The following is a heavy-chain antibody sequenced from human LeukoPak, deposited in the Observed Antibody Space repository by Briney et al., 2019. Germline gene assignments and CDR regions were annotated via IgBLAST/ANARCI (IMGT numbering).Heavy chain of an antibody. CDR3: ASGIEVGPIYFDY. CDR1: GFTVSSKY. D-gene: IGHD6-19*01. J-gene: IGHJ4*02. V-gene: IGHV3-66*01. CDR2: IYSGGNT. Sequence: PGGSLRLSCAASGFTVSSKYMSWVRQAPGKGLEWVSVIYSGGNTYYADSVKGRFTISRDNSKNTVNLQMNSLRAEDMAVYYCASGIEVGPIYFDYWGQGTLVTVSS.